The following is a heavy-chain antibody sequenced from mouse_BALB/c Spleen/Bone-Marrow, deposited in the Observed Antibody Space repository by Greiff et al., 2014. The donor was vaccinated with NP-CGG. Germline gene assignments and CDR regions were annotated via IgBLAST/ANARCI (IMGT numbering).Heavy chain of an antibody. CDR2: IHPGDGDT. J-gene: IGHJ2*01. Sequence: QVQLQQPGAELVRPGSSVKISCKASGYAFSSYWMNWVKQRPGQGLEWIGQIHPGDGDTNYNGDFKDKATLTTDKSSTTAYMQLSSLTSEDSAVYFCARGGRLTGYYFDYWGQGTTLTVSS. CDR1: GYAFSSYW. CDR3: ARGGRLTGYYFDY. D-gene: IGHD4-1*01. V-gene: IGHV1-80*01.